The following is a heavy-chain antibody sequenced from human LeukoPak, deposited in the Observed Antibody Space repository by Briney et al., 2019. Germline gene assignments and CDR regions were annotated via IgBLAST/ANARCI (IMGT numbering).Heavy chain of an antibody. V-gene: IGHV3-21*01. D-gene: IGHD6-13*01. CDR2: ISSSSSYI. CDR1: GFTFSSYS. J-gene: IGHJ5*02. CDR3: ARDPSSSWYSNNWFDP. Sequence: KPGGSLRLSCAASGFTFSSYSMHWVRQAPGKGLEWVSSISSSSSYIYYADSVKGRFTISRDNAKNSLYLQMNSLRAEDTAVYYCARDPSSSWYSNNWFDPWGQGTLVTVSS.